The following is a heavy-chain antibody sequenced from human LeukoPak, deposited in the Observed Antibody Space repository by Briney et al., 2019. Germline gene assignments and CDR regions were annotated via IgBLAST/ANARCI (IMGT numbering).Heavy chain of an antibody. J-gene: IGHJ4*02. CDR1: GLTFSSYA. V-gene: IGHV3-23*01. CDR2: ISGSGGST. CDR3: AKDPTDFDSSGQTYFDY. Sequence: GGSLRLSCAASGLTFSSYAMSWVRQAPGKGLERVSAISGSGGSTYYADSVKGRFTISRDNSKNTLYLQMNSLRAEDTAVYYCAKDPTDFDSSGQTYFDYWGQGSLVTVSS. D-gene: IGHD3-22*01.